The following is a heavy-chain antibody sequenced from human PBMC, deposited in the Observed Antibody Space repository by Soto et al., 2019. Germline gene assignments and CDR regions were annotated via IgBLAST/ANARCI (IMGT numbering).Heavy chain of an antibody. CDR3: ARASSSTDSGFDS. V-gene: IGHV4-59*01. CDR1: GGSISSYY. CDR2: IYYSGSA. Sequence: SETLSLTCIVSGGSISSYYWSWIRQPPGKRLEWIGFIYYSGSANYNPSLKSRVTISVDTSRNLFSLKLTSVTAVDTAVYFCARASSSTDSGFDSWGQGTLVTVSS. J-gene: IGHJ4*02. D-gene: IGHD6-25*01.